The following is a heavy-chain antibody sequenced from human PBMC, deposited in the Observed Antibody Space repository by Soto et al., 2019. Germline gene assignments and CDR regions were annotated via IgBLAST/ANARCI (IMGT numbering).Heavy chain of an antibody. CDR2: ISAYNGNT. CDR1: GYTFTSYG. Sequence: QVQLVQSGAEVKKPGASVKVSCKASGYTFTSYGISWVRQAPGQGLEWMGWISAYNGNTNYAQKLQGRVTMTTDTSKGTAYMELRSLRSDDTAVYYCARVAARLPYFYHYGMDGWGQGTTVTVSS. D-gene: IGHD6-6*01. CDR3: ARVAARLPYFYHYGMDG. J-gene: IGHJ6*02. V-gene: IGHV1-18*01.